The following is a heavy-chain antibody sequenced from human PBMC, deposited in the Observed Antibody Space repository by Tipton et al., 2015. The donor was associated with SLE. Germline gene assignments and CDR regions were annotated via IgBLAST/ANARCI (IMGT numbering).Heavy chain of an antibody. Sequence: TLSLTCTVSGGSVSSGSYYWSWIRQPPGKGLEWIGYIYYSGSTNYNPSLKSRVTISVDTSKNQFSLKLSSVTAADTAVYYCARAIAAADWGFDYWGQGTQVTVSS. CDR2: IYYSGST. J-gene: IGHJ4*02. D-gene: IGHD6-13*01. V-gene: IGHV4-61*01. CDR1: GGSVSSGSYY. CDR3: ARAIAAADWGFDY.